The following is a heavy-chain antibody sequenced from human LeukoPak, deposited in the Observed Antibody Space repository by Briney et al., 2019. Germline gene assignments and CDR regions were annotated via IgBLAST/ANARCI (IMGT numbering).Heavy chain of an antibody. CDR2: IIPMLGVV. V-gene: IGHV1-69*04. J-gene: IGHJ4*02. CDR1: GYTFTSYG. D-gene: IGHD6-19*01. Sequence: SVKVSCKAPGYTFTSYGTSWVRQAPGQGLEWMGRIIPMLGVVSYAQKFQGRITITADKSTTTAYMEVSSLRSEDTAMYFCARGGLVAEAGTDYFDYWGQGTLVTVSS. CDR3: ARGGLVAEAGTDYFDY.